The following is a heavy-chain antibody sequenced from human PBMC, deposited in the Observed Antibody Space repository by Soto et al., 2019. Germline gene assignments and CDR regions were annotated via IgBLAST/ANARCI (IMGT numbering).Heavy chain of an antibody. Sequence: QVQLVQSGAEVKKPGASVKVSCKASGYTFTGYYMHWVRQAPGQGLEWMGWINPNSGGTNYAQKLQGRVTMTTDTSTSTAYMELRSLRSDDTAVYYCARVPYMVRGVIVANDYYYYGMDVWGQGTTVTVSS. CDR3: ARVPYMVRGVIVANDYYYYGMDV. V-gene: IGHV1-2*02. J-gene: IGHJ6*02. CDR2: INPNSGGT. D-gene: IGHD3-10*01. CDR1: GYTFTGYY.